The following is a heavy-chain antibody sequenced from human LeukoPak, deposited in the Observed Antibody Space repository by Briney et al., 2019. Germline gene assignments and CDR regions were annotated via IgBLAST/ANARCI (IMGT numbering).Heavy chain of an antibody. CDR1: GLTLSNSW. V-gene: IGHV3-74*01. D-gene: IGHD3-10*01. J-gene: IGHJ1*01. CDR2: INNDGTTT. Sequence: GGSLRLSCAASGLTLSNSWMHWVRQAPGKGLVWVSRINNDGTTTNYADSVKGRFTISKDNAKNTLYLQVNSLRAEDTAIYYCARVTGLGTNEYYHHWGQGTLVTVSS. CDR3: ARVTGLGTNEYYHH.